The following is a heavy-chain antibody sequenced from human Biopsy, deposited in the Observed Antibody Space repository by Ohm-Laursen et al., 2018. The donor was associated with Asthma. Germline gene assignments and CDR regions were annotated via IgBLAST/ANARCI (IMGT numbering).Heavy chain of an antibody. Sequence: QTLSLTCAVSGASITTSPSYWSWLRLLPGKGLEWIGCIYYSGETFFNPSLKNPLFMSLDSSKNQFSLKMTSVTVADTAAYFCARNLPGYTYGPFEDWGQGTLVTVSS. CDR1: GASITTSPSY. D-gene: IGHD5-18*01. CDR2: IYYSGET. J-gene: IGHJ4*02. V-gene: IGHV4-31*02. CDR3: ARNLPGYTYGPFED.